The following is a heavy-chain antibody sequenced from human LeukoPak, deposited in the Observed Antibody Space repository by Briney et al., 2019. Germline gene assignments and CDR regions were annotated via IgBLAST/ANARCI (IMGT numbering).Heavy chain of an antibody. D-gene: IGHD3-10*01. CDR3: ASTHRRFGELLYYFDY. J-gene: IGHJ4*02. Sequence: SETLSLTCAVYGGSFSGYHWSWIRQPPGKGLEWIGEINHSGSTNYNPSLKSRVTISVDTSKNQFSPKLSSVTAADTAVYYCASTHRRFGELLYYFDYWGQGTLVTVSS. CDR2: INHSGST. V-gene: IGHV4-34*01. CDR1: GGSFSGYH.